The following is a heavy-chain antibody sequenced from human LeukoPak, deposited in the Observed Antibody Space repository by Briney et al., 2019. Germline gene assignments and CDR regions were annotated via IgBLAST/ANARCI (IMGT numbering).Heavy chain of an antibody. Sequence: SQTLSLTCTVSGGSISSGGYYWSWIRQHPGKGLEWIGYIYYSGSTYYNPSLKSRVTISVDTSKNQFSLKLSSVTAADTAVYYCASHSYGSSYFDYWGQGTLVTVSS. CDR1: GGSISSGGYY. V-gene: IGHV4-31*03. J-gene: IGHJ4*02. D-gene: IGHD5-18*01. CDR3: ASHSYGSSYFDY. CDR2: IYYSGST.